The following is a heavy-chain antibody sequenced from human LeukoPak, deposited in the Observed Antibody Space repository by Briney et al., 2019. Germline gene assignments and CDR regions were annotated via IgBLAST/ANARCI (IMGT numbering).Heavy chain of an antibody. D-gene: IGHD6-19*01. CDR2: ISDDGSNK. Sequence: PGRSLRLSCAASGFTFSNYGMHWVRQAPGKGLEWVALISDDGSNKYYVDSMKGRFTISRDNSKNTLYLQMNSLRAEDTAVYYCARALLPHSGWCYFDYWGQGALVTVSS. J-gene: IGHJ4*02. V-gene: IGHV3-30*03. CDR1: GFTFSNYG. CDR3: ARALLPHSGWCYFDY.